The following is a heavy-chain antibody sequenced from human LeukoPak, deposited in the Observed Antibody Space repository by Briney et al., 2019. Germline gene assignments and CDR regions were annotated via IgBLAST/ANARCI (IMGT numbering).Heavy chain of an antibody. J-gene: IGHJ4*02. CDR3: ARGKRTASGYYYGFDY. CDR2: IYSGGST. V-gene: IGHV3-66*01. D-gene: IGHD3-22*01. CDR1: GFTVSSNY. Sequence: PGGSLRLSCAASGFTVSSNYMRWVRQAPGKGLEWVSVIYSGGSTYYADSVKGRFTISRDNSKNTLYLQMNSLRAEDTAVYYCARGKRTASGYYYGFDYWGQGTLVTVSS.